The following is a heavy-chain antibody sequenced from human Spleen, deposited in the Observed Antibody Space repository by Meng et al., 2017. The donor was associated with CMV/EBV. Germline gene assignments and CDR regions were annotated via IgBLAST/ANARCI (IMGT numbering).Heavy chain of an antibody. J-gene: IGHJ4*02. CDR3: ARAYCGGDCYWGFDY. V-gene: IGHV4-4*02. Sequence: SGVSLSNSHWWSWVRQPPGKGLEWIGEIFDSGITNYNPSLKSRLTISEDKSHNQFSLKLNSVTAADTAVYYCARAYCGGDCYWGFDYWGQGILVTVSS. CDR1: GVSLSNSHW. D-gene: IGHD2-21*01. CDR2: IFDSGIT.